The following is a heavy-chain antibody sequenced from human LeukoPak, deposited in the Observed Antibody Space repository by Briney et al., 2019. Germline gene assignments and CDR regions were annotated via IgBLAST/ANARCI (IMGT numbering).Heavy chain of an antibody. J-gene: IGHJ4*02. V-gene: IGHV1-46*01. CDR3: ARVRNSGFRYVDS. CDR1: GYTFTSYY. D-gene: IGHD5-12*01. CDR2: ISPSGAST. Sequence: ASVKVSCKASGYTFTSYYMHGVRQAPGQGLEWMGIISPSGASTTYAQNFQGRVTMTRDMSTSTAYMDLRSLRSDDTAVYYCARVRNSGFRYVDSWGQGTLVTVSS.